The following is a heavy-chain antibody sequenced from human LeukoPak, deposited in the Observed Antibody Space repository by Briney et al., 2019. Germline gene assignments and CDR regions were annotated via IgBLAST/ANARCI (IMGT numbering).Heavy chain of an antibody. CDR1: GFTDY. Sequence: PGGSLRLSCAASGFTDYMTWVRQAPGKGLEWVSVIYSGGSTYYAASVKGRFSVSRDNSKNTVYLQMNSLRAEDTAVYYCAGVSFSSGWYRDYWGRGTLVTVCS. D-gene: IGHD6-19*01. CDR3: AGVSFSSGWYRDY. J-gene: IGHJ4*02. CDR2: IYSGGST. V-gene: IGHV3-53*01.